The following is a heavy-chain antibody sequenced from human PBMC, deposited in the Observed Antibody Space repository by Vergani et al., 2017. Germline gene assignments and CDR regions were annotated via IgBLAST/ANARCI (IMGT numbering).Heavy chain of an antibody. Sequence: QVQLQESGPGLVKPSETLSLTCTVSGGSISSYYWSWIRQPPGKGLEWIGYIYYSGSTNYNPSLKSRVTISVDTSKNQFSLKLSSVTAADTAVYYCARSSRYYFDIWGQGVLITVSS. J-gene: IGHJ5*02. CDR1: GGSISSYY. D-gene: IGHD2-2*01. CDR2: IYYSGST. V-gene: IGHV4-59*01. CDR3: ARSSRYYFDI.